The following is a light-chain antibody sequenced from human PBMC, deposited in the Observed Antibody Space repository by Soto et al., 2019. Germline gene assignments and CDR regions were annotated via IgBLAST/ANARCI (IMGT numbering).Light chain of an antibody. CDR3: QQRSNWPIT. Sequence: EIVLTQSPVTLSLSPGERATLSCRASQSVSTYLAWYQQNPGQAPRLLIYGASNRAPGIPARFRGSGSGTDFTLTISGLEPEDFALYYCQQRSNWPITFGQGTRLEI. V-gene: IGKV3-11*01. J-gene: IGKJ5*01. CDR1: QSVSTY. CDR2: GAS.